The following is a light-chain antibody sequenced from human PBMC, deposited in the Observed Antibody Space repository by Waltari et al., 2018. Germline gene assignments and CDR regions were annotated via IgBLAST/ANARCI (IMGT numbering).Light chain of an antibody. V-gene: IGKV1-5*03. CDR3: QQYNSYPYT. J-gene: IGKJ2*01. Sequence: DIQMTQSPSTLSASIGDRVTITCRASQRITIWLAWYQQKPGKAPKLLLYKASTSEGGVPSRFSGSGSGTEFTLTISSLQPDDFATYHCQQYNSYPYTFGQGTKLEIK. CDR2: KAS. CDR1: QRITIW.